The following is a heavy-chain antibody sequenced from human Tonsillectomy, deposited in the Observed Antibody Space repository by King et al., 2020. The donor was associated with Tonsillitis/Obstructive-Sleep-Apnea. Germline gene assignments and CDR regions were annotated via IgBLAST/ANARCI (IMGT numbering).Heavy chain of an antibody. CDR2: MYSGGNT. CDR3: ARDSVQAFDI. J-gene: IGHJ3*02. V-gene: IGHV3-53*01. Sequence: VQLVESGGGLIQPGKSLRLSCTASGFSVSSNYMSWVRQAPGKGLEWVSVMYSGGNTYYADSVKGRFNISRDNSKNTLYLQMNSLRAEDTAVYYCARDSVQAFDIWGQGTMVTVSS. D-gene: IGHD1-1*01. CDR1: GFSVSSNY.